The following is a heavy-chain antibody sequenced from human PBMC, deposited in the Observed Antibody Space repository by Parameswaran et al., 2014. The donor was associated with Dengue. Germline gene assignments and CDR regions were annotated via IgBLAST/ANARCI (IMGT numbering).Heavy chain of an antibody. Sequence: ASETLSLTCAVSGGSISSSNWWSWVRQPPGKGLEWIGEIFHSGSTNYNPSLKSRVTISVDKSKNQFSLNLSSVTAADTAVYYCARGYGDYRYYFDYWGQGTLVTVSS. CDR1: GGSISSSNW. CDR2: IFHSGST. V-gene: IGHV4-4*02. D-gene: IGHD4-17*01. J-gene: IGHJ4*02. CDR3: ARGYGDYRYYFDY.